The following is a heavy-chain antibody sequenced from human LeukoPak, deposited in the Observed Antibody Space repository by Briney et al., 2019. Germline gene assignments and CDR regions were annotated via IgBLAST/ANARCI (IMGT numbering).Heavy chain of an antibody. D-gene: IGHD3-10*01. CDR3: ARRYYYGSGSDL. CDR1: GGSFSGYY. V-gene: IGHV4-34*01. CDR2: INHSGST. Sequence: SETLSLTCAVYGGSFSGYYWSWIRQPPGKGLEWIGEINHSGSTNYNPSLKSRVTISVDTSKNQFSLKLSSVTAADTAVYYCARRYYYGSGSDLWGQGTLVTVSS. J-gene: IGHJ5*02.